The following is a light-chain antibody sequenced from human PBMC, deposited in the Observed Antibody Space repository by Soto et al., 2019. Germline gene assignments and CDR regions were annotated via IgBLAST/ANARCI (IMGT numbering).Light chain of an antibody. Sequence: DMVMTQSPDSLAVSLGERATINCKSSQSLLYSSNNKNYLAWYQQKPGQPPKLLIYWASTRESGVPDRFSGSASGTDFTLTISSLQAEDVAVYYCQQYYTLFTFGPGTKVDIK. CDR1: QSLLYSSNNKNY. J-gene: IGKJ3*01. CDR3: QQYYTLFT. CDR2: WAS. V-gene: IGKV4-1*01.